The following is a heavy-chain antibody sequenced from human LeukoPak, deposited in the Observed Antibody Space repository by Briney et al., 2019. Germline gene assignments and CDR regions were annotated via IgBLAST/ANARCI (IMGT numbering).Heavy chain of an antibody. D-gene: IGHD3-3*01. V-gene: IGHV3-30*02. J-gene: IGHJ4*02. CDR3: AKGAYYAD. Sequence: PGGSLRLSCAASGFTFKNYGMHWVRQAPGKGLEWVAFIRYDGSDKYYADFVKGRFTISRDNSKNTLYLQMNSLRVEDTAMYYCAKGAYYADWGQGTLVTVSS. CDR2: IRYDGSDK. CDR1: GFTFKNYG.